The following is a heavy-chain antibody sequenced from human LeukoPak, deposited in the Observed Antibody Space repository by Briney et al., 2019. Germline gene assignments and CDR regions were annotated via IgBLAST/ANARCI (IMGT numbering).Heavy chain of an antibody. CDR3: ARSSSGWYYYYGMDV. Sequence: GGSLRLSCAASGFTFSDYYMSWIRQAPGKGLEWVSYISSSSSYTNYADSVKGRFTISRDNAKNSLYLQMSSLRAEDTAVYYCARSSSGWYYYYGMDVWGKGTTVTVSS. D-gene: IGHD6-19*01. J-gene: IGHJ6*04. CDR1: GFTFSDYY. CDR2: ISSSSSYT. V-gene: IGHV3-11*06.